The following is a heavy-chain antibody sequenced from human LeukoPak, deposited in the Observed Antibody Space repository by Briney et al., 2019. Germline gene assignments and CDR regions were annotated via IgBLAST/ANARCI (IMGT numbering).Heavy chain of an antibody. CDR3: ARDSSGWFDPFDY. V-gene: IGHV3-21*01. CDR2: ISSSSSYI. CDR1: GFTLRSYS. J-gene: IGHJ4*02. Sequence: GGSLCLSCAASGFTLRSYSMNWVRQAPGKGLEWVSSISSSSSYIYYADSVKGRFTISRDNAKNSLFLQMNSLRAEDTALYYCARDSSGWFDPFDYWGQATLV. D-gene: IGHD6-19*01.